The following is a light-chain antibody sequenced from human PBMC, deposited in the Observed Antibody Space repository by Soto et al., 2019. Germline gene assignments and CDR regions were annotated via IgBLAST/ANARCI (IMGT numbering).Light chain of an antibody. CDR3: QQLNSYPLT. CDR2: AAS. J-gene: IGKJ4*01. V-gene: IGKV1-9*01. CDR1: QGISTY. Sequence: DIQFTQSPSFLSASVGDRVTITCRDSQGISTYLAWYQQRPGKAPKLLLYAASTLQSGVPSRFSGSGSGTAFTLSISSLQPEDVATYYCQQLNSYPLTFGGGTKVEIK.